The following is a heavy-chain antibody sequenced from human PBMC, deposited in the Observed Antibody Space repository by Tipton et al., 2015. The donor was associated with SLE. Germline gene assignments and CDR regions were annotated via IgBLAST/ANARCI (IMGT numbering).Heavy chain of an antibody. V-gene: IGHV4-39*01. CDR2: IYYSGST. D-gene: IGHD3-22*01. J-gene: IGHJ4*02. Sequence: TLSLTCTVSGGSISSSTYYWGWIRPPPGKGLVWIGSIYYSGSTYYNPSLKSRVTISVATSKNQFSLKLSSVTAADTAVYYCARLGGYYDSSGYSYYFDYWGQGTLVTVSS. CDR1: GGSISSSTYY. CDR3: ARLGGYYDSSGYSYYFDY.